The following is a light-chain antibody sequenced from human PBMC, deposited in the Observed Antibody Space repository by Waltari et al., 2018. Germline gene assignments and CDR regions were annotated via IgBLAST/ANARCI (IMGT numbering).Light chain of an antibody. Sequence: QSALTQPPSASGSPGQSITISCAGTIRDIGDYNYVSWYQQRPGKAPKLIIFEVNERPSGFPDRFSGSKSGNTASLTVSGLQAEDEADYYCSSYGGNNNVLFGGGTKLTVL. CDR3: SSYGGNNNVL. CDR2: EVN. CDR1: IRDIGDYNY. J-gene: IGLJ3*02. V-gene: IGLV2-8*01.